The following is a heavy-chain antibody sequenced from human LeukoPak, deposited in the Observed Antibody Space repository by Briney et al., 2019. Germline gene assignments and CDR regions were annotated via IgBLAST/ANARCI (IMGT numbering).Heavy chain of an antibody. D-gene: IGHD4-23*01. Sequence: GGSLRLSCAASGFTFSSYSMNWVRQAPGKGLEWVSYISSSSSTIYYADSVKGRFTISRDNAKNSLYLQMNSLRAEDTAVYYCARDTIFGGNVYFDYWGQGTLVTVSS. J-gene: IGHJ4*02. CDR2: ISSSSSTI. V-gene: IGHV3-48*04. CDR1: GFTFSSYS. CDR3: ARDTIFGGNVYFDY.